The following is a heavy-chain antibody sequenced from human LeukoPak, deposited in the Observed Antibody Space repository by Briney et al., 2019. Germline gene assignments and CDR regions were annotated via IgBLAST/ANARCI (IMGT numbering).Heavy chain of an antibody. V-gene: IGHV3-66*01. Sequence: GGSLTLSCAASGFTFSRDWKHWVRQAPARGLEWVSLIYANDYTTYADSLKGRFTISRDNSQNTLFLEMNSLRAEDTAVYYCARVRASEDYYDSSGYPQPLWFDPWGQGTLVTVSS. CDR1: GFTFSRDW. J-gene: IGHJ5*02. CDR2: IYANDYT. CDR3: ARVRASEDYYDSSGYPQPLWFDP. D-gene: IGHD3-22*01.